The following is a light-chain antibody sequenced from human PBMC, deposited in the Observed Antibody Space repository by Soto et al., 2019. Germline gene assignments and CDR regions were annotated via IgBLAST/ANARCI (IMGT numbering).Light chain of an antibody. J-gene: IGKJ5*01. V-gene: IGKV3-20*01. CDR2: GAS. CDR1: QFLNCNY. CDR3: QQYGSSPPIS. Sequence: EIVLTQSPGTLSLSPGERATLSCRASQFLNCNYLAWYQQKPGQAPRLLIYGASSRATGIPDRFSGSGSGTDFTLTVSRLEPEDFAVYYCQQYGSSPPISFGQGTRVDIK.